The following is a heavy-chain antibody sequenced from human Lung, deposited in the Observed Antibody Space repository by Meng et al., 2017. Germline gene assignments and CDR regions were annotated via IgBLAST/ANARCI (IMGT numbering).Heavy chain of an antibody. CDR3: ARDEDISAAGKLFGDY. CDR1: GYNFPDYY. D-gene: IGHD6-25*01. CDR2: INPKSGDT. J-gene: IGHJ4*02. V-gene: IGHV1-2*06. Sequence: QVRLVTSGAKVKKPGASVKVSCKPSGYNFPDYYIRWVRRAPGQGLEWMGRINPKSGDTHYAQKFQARVTMTGDTSISTAYMELSGLRSDDTAMYYCARDEDISAAGKLFGDYWGQGTLVTVSS.